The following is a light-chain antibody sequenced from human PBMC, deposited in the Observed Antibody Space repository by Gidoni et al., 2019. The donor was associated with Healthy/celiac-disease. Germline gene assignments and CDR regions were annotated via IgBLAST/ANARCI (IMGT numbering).Light chain of an antibody. CDR1: KLGDKY. CDR2: QDS. V-gene: IGLV3-1*01. CDR3: QAWDSSTGV. Sequence: SYELPQPPSVSVSPGQTASINCSGDKLGDKYACWYQQKPGQSPVLVIYQDSKRPSGIPERFSGSNAGNTATLTISGTQAMDEADYYCQAWDSSTGVFGTGTKVTVL. J-gene: IGLJ1*01.